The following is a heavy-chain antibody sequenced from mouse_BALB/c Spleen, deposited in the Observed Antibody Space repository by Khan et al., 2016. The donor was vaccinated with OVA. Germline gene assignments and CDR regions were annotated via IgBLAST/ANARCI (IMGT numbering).Heavy chain of an antibody. CDR1: GFSLTNYG. CDR2: IWSDGST. J-gene: IGHJ4*01. CDR3: ARQPYYHYNIMDY. D-gene: IGHD2-10*01. Sequence: QVQLKESGPGLVAPSQSLSITCTISGFSLTNYGVHWVRQPPGKGLEWLVVIWSDGSTTYNSALISRLTISKDNSKSQVFLKMNSLQTDDTAVYFCARQPYYHYNIMDYWGQGTPVTVSS. V-gene: IGHV2-6-1*01.